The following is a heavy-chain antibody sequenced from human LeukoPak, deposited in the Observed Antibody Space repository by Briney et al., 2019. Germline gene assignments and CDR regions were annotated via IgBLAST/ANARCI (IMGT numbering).Heavy chain of an antibody. CDR2: IKGDGSDT. V-gene: IGHV3-74*03. CDR1: GFTFSGYW. Sequence: GGSLRLSFAASGFTFSGYWMHWVRQVPGKGLVWVSCIKGDGSDTTYADSVKGRFTISRDNAKNTLYLQMNSLRVEDMAVYYCARDPRNKGFDPWGQGTLVTVSS. J-gene: IGHJ5*02. CDR3: ARDPRNKGFDP. D-gene: IGHD1/OR15-1a*01.